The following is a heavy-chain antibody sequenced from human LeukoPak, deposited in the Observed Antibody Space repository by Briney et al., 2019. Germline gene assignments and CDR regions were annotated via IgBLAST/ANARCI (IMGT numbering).Heavy chain of an antibody. CDR3: ARDLFDTMVRGVIITWFDP. D-gene: IGHD3-10*01. Sequence: PSETLSLTCTVSGGSISSSSYYWGWIRQPPGKGLEWIGSIYYSGSTYYNPSLKSRVTISVDTSKNQFSLKLSSVTAADTAVYYCARDLFDTMVRGVIITWFDPWGQGTLVTVSS. CDR1: GGSISSSSYY. CDR2: IYYSGST. J-gene: IGHJ5*02. V-gene: IGHV4-39*07.